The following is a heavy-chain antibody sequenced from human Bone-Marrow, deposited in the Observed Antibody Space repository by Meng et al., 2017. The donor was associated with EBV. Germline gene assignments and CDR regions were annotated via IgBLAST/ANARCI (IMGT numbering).Heavy chain of an antibody. CDR2: IYNGGTT. Sequence: QVPLPESGPGLGKPSETLSLTCTASGASVSGGTYHWSWIRQPPGKELEWIGYIYNGGTTIYNPSLKSRVTILVDASKNQFSLKLSSVTTVDTAVYYCAKSRSSTPGVVDYWGQGTLVTVSS. J-gene: IGHJ4*02. CDR1: GASVSGGTYH. CDR3: AKSRSSTPGVVDY. D-gene: IGHD3-10*01. V-gene: IGHV4-61*01.